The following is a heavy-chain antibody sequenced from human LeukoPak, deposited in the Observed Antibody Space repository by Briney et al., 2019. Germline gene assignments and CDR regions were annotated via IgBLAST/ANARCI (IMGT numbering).Heavy chain of an antibody. CDR3: ARDGVPGYQLLVSNWFDP. V-gene: IGHV1-2*02. Sequence: GASVKVSCKASGYTFTGYYMHWVRQAPGQGLEWMGWINPNSGGTNYAQKFQGRVTMTRETSSSTAYMELSRLTSDDTAVYYCARDGVPGYQLLVSNWFDPWGQGTLVTVSS. CDR1: GYTFTGYY. CDR2: INPNSGGT. J-gene: IGHJ5*02. D-gene: IGHD2-2*01.